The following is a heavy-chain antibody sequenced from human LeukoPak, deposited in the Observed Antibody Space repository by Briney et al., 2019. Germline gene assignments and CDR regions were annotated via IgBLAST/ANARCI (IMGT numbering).Heavy chain of an antibody. CDR2: IYTSGST. D-gene: IGHD2-2*01. CDR3: ACSSTTGKGWFDP. CDR1: GGSISSGSYY. J-gene: IGHJ5*02. V-gene: IGHV4-61*02. Sequence: PSETLSLTCTVSGGSISSGSYYWSWIRQPAGKGLEWIGRIYTSGSTNYNPSLKSRVTISVDTSKNQFSLKLSSVTAADTAVYYCACSSTTGKGWFDPWGQGTLVTVSS.